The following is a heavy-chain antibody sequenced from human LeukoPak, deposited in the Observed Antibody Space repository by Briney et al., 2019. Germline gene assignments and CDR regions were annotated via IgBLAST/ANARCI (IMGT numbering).Heavy chain of an antibody. D-gene: IGHD2-2*01. CDR2: INPNGGST. Sequence: ASVKVSCKASGYTFTSYYMHWMRQAPGQGLEWMGIINPNGGSTSYALKFQGRVTMTRDTSTSTVYMEVSSLRSEDTVIYYCARDGGYCGSSSCYAFYWGQGTLVTVSS. J-gene: IGHJ4*02. V-gene: IGHV1-46*01. CDR1: GYTFTSYY. CDR3: ARDGGYCGSSSCYAFY.